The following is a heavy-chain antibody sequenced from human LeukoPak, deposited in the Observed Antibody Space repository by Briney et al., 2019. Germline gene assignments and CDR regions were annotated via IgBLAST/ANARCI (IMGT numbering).Heavy chain of an antibody. D-gene: IGHD5-12*01. Sequence: GGSLRLSCAASGFTFSSYAMHWVRQAPGKGLEWVAVISYDGSNKYYADSVKGRFTISRDNSKNTLYLQMNSLRAEDTAVYYCARVQRGYSGYEYDYWGQGTLVTVSS. CDR1: GFTFSSYA. J-gene: IGHJ4*02. V-gene: IGHV3-30-3*01. CDR2: ISYDGSNK. CDR3: ARVQRGYSGYEYDY.